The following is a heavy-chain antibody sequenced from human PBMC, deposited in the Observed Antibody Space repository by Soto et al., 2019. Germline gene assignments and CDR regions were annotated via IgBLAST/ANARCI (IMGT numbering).Heavy chain of an antibody. CDR3: ARDSGYGGPFDH. CDR1: GGYISPYY. Sequence: QVQLQESGPGLVKPSETLSLSCTVSGGYISPYYWSWIRQPPGKGLEWIGYIFYSGNTNYNPSLRSRVTISVDTSKNQFSLKLSSVTATDTAVYYCARDSGYGGPFDHWGQSTLLTVSS. D-gene: IGHD4-17*01. V-gene: IGHV4-59*01. J-gene: IGHJ4*02. CDR2: IFYSGNT.